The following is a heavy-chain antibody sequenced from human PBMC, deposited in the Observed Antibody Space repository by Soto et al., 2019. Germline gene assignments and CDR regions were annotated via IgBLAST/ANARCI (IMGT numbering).Heavy chain of an antibody. V-gene: IGHV4-34*01. D-gene: IGHD4-17*01. CDR1: GGSFSGYY. CDR3: ARGAPYGDYVY. CDR2: INHSGST. J-gene: IGHJ4*02. Sequence: SETLSLTCAVYGGSFSGYYWSWIRQPPGKGLEWIGEINHSGSTNYNPSLKSRVTISVDTSKNQFSLKLSSVTAADTAVYYCARGAPYGDYVYWGQGTLVTVSS.